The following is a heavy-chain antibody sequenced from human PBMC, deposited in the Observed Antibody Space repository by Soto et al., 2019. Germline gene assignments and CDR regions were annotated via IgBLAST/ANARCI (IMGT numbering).Heavy chain of an antibody. CDR3: AKDQHGAPAVLDC. D-gene: IGHD4-17*01. Sequence: GGSLRLSCAASGFTFNNYAMSWVRQAPGKGLEWVSAISGSGRSTYYADSVKGRFTISRDNSKNTLYLQVNSLRAEDTALYYCAKDQHGAPAVLDCWGQGTLVTVSS. CDR1: GFTFNNYA. V-gene: IGHV3-23*01. CDR2: ISGSGRST. J-gene: IGHJ4*02.